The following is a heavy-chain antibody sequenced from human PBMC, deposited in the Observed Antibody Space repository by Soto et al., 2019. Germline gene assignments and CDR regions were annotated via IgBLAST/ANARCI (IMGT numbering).Heavy chain of an antibody. Sequence: SETLSLTCTVSGGSISSGGYYWSWIRQHPGKGLEWIGYTYYSGSTYYNPSLKSRVTISVDTSKNQFSLKLSSVTAADTAVYYCARDHCSSTSCYYYYGMDVWGQGTTVTVSS. J-gene: IGHJ6*02. CDR3: ARDHCSSTSCYYYYGMDV. CDR1: GGSISSGGYY. CDR2: TYYSGST. V-gene: IGHV4-31*03. D-gene: IGHD2-2*01.